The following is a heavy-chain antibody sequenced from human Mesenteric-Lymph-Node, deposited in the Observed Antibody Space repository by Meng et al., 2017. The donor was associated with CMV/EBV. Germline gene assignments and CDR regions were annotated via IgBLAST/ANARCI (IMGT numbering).Heavy chain of an antibody. Sequence: GGSLRLSCAASGFTVSSNYMSWVRQAPGKGLEWVSVIYSGGSTYYADSVKGRFTISRDNSKNPLYLQMNSLSAEDTAVYYCARDLSRVDFWSGYYTAFDIWGQGTMVTVSS. D-gene: IGHD3-3*01. J-gene: IGHJ3*02. CDR1: GFTVSSNY. V-gene: IGHV3-53*01. CDR2: IYSGGST. CDR3: ARDLSRVDFWSGYYTAFDI.